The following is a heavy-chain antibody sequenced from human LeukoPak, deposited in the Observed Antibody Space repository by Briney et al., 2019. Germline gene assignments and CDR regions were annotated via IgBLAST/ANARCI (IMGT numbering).Heavy chain of an antibody. CDR1: GYPLSSGYY. V-gene: IGHV4-38-2*02. Sequence: SETLSLTCTVSGYPLSSGYYWGWIRQPPGKGLEWIGSIYHSGSTYYNPSLKSRVTISVDESKNQFSLKLSSVTAADTAVYYCASGGSGSYYTAYYYYYMDVWGKGTTVTITS. J-gene: IGHJ6*03. CDR2: IYHSGST. CDR3: ASGGSGSYYTAYYYYYMDV. D-gene: IGHD3-10*01.